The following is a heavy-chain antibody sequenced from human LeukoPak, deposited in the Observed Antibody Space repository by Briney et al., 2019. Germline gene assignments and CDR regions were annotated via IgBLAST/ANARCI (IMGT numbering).Heavy chain of an antibody. D-gene: IGHD4-17*01. V-gene: IGHV3-23*01. CDR1: GFTFSSYA. CDR3: AKDLDGDYGHYYYGMDV. CDR2: ISGSGGST. J-gene: IGHJ6*02. Sequence: PGGSPRLSCAASGFTFSSYAMSWVRQAPGKGLEWVSAISGSGGSTYYADSVKGRFTISRDNSKNTLYLQMNSLRAEDTAVYYCAKDLDGDYGHYYYGMDVWGQGTTVTVSS.